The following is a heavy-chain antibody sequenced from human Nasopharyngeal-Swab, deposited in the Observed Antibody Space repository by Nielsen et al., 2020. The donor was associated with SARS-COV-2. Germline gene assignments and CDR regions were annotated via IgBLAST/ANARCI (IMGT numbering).Heavy chain of an antibody. CDR2: MNPNSGNT. CDR1: GYTFTSYD. Sequence: ASVKVSCKASGYTFTSYDINWVRRATGQGLEWMGWMNPNSGNTSYAQKFQGRVTMTRDTSTSTVYMELSSLRSEDTAVYYCARVPTVGGDYTDGDHWFDPWGQGTLVTVSS. J-gene: IGHJ5*02. CDR3: ARVPTVGGDYTDGDHWFDP. D-gene: IGHD4-17*01. V-gene: IGHV1-8*01.